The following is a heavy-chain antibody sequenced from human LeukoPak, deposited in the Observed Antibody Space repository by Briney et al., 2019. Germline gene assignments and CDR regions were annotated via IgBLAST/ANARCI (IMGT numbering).Heavy chain of an antibody. CDR3: ARAPLYSSGYYYDY. V-gene: IGHV3-11*01. CDR2: ISSISSTI. CDR1: GFTFSDYY. Sequence: PGGSLRLSCAASGFTFSDYYMNWIRQAPGKGLEWVSYISSISSTIYYADSVKGRFTISRDNAKNSLYLQMNSLRAEDAAMYYCARAPLYSSGYYYDYWGQGTLVTVSS. J-gene: IGHJ4*02. D-gene: IGHD3-22*01.